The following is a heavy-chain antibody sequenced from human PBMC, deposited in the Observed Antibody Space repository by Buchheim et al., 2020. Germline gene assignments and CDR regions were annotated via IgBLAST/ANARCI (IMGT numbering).Heavy chain of an antibody. J-gene: IGHJ6*03. CDR1: GFTFSSYS. CDR2: ISGSGGST. V-gene: IGHV3-23*04. CDR3: AKAYYYGSGSYLAPMDV. Sequence: EVQLVESGGGLVKPGGSLRLSCAASGFTFSSYSMNWVRQAPGKGLEWVSVISGSGGSTYYADSVKGRFTISRDNSKNTLYLQMNSLRAEDTAVYYCAKAYYYGSGSYLAPMDVWGKGTT. D-gene: IGHD3-10*01.